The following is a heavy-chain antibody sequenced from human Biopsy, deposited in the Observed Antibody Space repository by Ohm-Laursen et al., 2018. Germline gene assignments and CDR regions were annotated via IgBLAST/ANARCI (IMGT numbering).Heavy chain of an antibody. CDR3: ARPTNARAGGAPFDI. J-gene: IGHJ3*02. CDR2: IYGGGFGT. Sequence: SLRLSCAASGFSFSSYGMHWVRQAPGKGLEWVAGIYGGGFGTYYADSVKGRFSISRDNSENTLYLHMNSLRAEDTAMYYCARPTNARAGGAPFDIWGQGTMVTVSS. D-gene: IGHD1-1*01. V-gene: IGHV3-NL1*01. CDR1: GFSFSSYG.